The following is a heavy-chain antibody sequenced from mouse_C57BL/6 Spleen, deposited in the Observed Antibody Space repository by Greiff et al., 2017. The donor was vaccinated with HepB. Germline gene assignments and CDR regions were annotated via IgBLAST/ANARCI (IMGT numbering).Heavy chain of an antibody. D-gene: IGHD2-5*01. Sequence: EVKLMESEGGLVQPGSSMKFSCTASGFTFSDYYMAWVRQVPEKGLEWVANINYDGSSTYYLDSLKSRFIISRDNAQNILYLQMSSLKSEDTATYYCARVYYNNYPGYFDYWGQGTTLTVSS. V-gene: IGHV5-16*01. J-gene: IGHJ2*01. CDR2: INYDGSST. CDR1: GFTFSDYY. CDR3: ARVYYNNYPGYFDY.